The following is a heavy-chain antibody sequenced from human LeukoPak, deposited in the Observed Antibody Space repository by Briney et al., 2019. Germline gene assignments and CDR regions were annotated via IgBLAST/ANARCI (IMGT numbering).Heavy chain of an antibody. V-gene: IGHV3-48*03. CDR2: ISSSGSTI. D-gene: IGHD3-10*01. CDR1: GFTFSSYE. CDR3: AKRWFGELGGGYYFDY. J-gene: IGHJ4*02. Sequence: PGGSLRLSCAASGFTFSSYEMNWVRQAPGKGLEWVSYISSSGSTIYYADSVKGRFTISRDNAKNSLYLQMNSLRAEDTAVYYCAKRWFGELGGGYYFDYWGQGTLVTVSS.